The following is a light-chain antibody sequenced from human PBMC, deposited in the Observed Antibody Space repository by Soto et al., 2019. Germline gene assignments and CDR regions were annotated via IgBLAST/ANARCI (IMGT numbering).Light chain of an antibody. Sequence: TQSPSTLSASVGDRVTITCRASQSISSWLAWYQQRPGLAPRLLIYDASNRATGIPARFSGSGSGTDFTLTISDVQPEDFALYYCHQRQSWPRTFGQGTKVDIK. CDR3: HQRQSWPRT. J-gene: IGKJ1*01. CDR2: DAS. V-gene: IGKV3-11*01. CDR1: QSISSW.